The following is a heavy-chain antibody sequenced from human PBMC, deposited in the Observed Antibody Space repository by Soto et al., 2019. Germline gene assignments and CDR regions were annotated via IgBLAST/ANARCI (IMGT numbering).Heavy chain of an antibody. Sequence: PGGSLRLSCAASGFTFSSYWMSWVRQAPGKGLEWVANIKQDGSEKYYVDSVKGRFTISRDNAKNSLYLQMNSLRAEDTAVYYCARLVEQPYYYYGMDVWGQGTTVTVSS. CDR2: IKQDGSEK. CDR3: ARLVEQPYYYYGMDV. CDR1: GFTFSSYW. D-gene: IGHD2-2*01. J-gene: IGHJ6*02. V-gene: IGHV3-7*01.